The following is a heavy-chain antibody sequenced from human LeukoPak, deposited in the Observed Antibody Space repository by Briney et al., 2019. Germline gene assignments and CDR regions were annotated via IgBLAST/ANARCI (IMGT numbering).Heavy chain of an antibody. CDR1: GFTFSSYG. J-gene: IGHJ4*02. CDR3: AKIASAPRDMATADY. V-gene: IGHV3-30*18. D-gene: IGHD5-24*01. Sequence: GRSLRLSCAASGFTFSSYGMHWVRQAPGKGLEWVAVISYDGSNKYYADSVKGRFTISRDNSKNTLYLQMNSLRAEDTAVYYCAKIASAPRDMATADYWGQGTLVTVSS. CDR2: ISYDGSNK.